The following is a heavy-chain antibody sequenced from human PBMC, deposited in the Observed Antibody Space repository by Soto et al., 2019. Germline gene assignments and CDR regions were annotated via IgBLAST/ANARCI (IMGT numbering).Heavy chain of an antibody. CDR1: GFTFSSYG. CDR2: IWYDGSNK. V-gene: IGHV3-33*01. Sequence: QVQLVESGGGVVQPGRSLRLSCAASGFTFSSYGMHWVRQAPGKGLEWVAVIWYDGSNKYYADSVKGRFTISRDNSKNTLYLQMNSLRAEDTAVYYCARDDDYGWGSYRYPYWYFDLWGRGTLVTVSS. J-gene: IGHJ2*01. CDR3: ARDDDYGWGSYRYPYWYFDL. D-gene: IGHD3-16*02.